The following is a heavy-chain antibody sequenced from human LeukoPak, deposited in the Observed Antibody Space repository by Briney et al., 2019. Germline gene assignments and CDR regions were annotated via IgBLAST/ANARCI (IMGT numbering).Heavy chain of an antibody. V-gene: IGHV3-20*04. CDR3: AKLYRPGYFYYMDV. CDR2: INWNGGST. D-gene: IGHD2-2*01. CDR1: GFTFSDYY. J-gene: IGHJ6*03. Sequence: GGSLRLSCAASGFTFSDYYMSWVRQAPGKGLEWVSGINWNGGSTGYADSVKGRFTISRDNAKNSLYLQMNSLRAEDTAVYYCAKLYRPGYFYYMDVWGKGTTVTVSS.